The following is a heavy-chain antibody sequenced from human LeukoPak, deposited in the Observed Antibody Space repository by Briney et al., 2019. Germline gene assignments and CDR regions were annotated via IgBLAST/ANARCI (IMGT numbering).Heavy chain of an antibody. Sequence: SETLSLTCVVSGGSISSGGYSWSWIRQPPGKGLEWIGYIYYTGSTYYNPSLKSRVTVSVDTSKNQFSLKLSSVTAADTAVYYCATTGGDIYYYYMDVWGKGTTVTISS. CDR2: IYYTGST. V-gene: IGHV4-30-4*07. J-gene: IGHJ6*03. CDR1: GGSISSGGYS. D-gene: IGHD3-16*01. CDR3: ATTGGDIYYYYMDV.